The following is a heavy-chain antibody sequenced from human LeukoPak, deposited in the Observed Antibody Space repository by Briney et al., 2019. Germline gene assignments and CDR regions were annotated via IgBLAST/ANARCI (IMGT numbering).Heavy chain of an antibody. Sequence: GGSLRLSCAASGFTFDDYAMYWVRQAPGKGLEWVSGISWNSETIDYADSVKGRFTISRDNSKNTLYLQMNSLRAEDTAVYYCAKAYTYYYGSGSYYGHYYDMDVWGQGTTVTVSS. D-gene: IGHD3-10*01. CDR1: GFTFDDYA. V-gene: IGHV3-9*01. J-gene: IGHJ6*02. CDR2: ISWNSETI. CDR3: AKAYTYYYGSGSYYGHYYDMDV.